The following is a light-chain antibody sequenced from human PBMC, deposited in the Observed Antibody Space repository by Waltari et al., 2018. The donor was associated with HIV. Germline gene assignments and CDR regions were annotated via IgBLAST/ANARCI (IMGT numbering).Light chain of an antibody. V-gene: IGLV1-51*01. CDR2: GNN. CDR3: GTWDSSLSAV. CDR1: RSNIGHHD. J-gene: IGLJ3*02. Sequence: QSVLTQPPSVSAAPGQTVPISCPGSRSNIGHHDVSCYQQLPGTAPKLLIYGNNKRPSGTPDRFSGSKSGTSATLGITGRQTGDEADYYCGTWDSSLSAVFGGGTKLTVL.